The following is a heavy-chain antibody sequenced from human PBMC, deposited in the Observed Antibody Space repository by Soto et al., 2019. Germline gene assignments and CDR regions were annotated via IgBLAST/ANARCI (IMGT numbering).Heavy chain of an antibody. Sequence: ASVKVSCKASGYTFTSYYMHWVRQAPGQGPEWMGIINPSGGSTSYAQKFQGRVTMTRDTSTSTVYMELSSLRSEDTAVYYCARDPNSITMTNYGMDVWGQGTTVTVSS. J-gene: IGHJ6*02. CDR3: ARDPNSITMTNYGMDV. CDR2: INPSGGST. D-gene: IGHD3-22*01. CDR1: GYTFTSYY. V-gene: IGHV1-46*01.